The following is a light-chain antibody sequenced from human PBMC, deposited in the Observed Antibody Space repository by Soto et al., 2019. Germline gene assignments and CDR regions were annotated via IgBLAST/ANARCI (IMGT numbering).Light chain of an antibody. J-gene: IGKJ1*01. V-gene: IGKV3-20*01. CDR3: QEYGMSRT. CDR1: QSVSSSF. CDR2: AAS. Sequence: EIVLTQSPGTLSLSPGERATLSCRASQSVSSSFLAWYQQRPGQAPRLLIYAASNTAPSIPDRFSGSGSGTDFTLTISRLEPEDFAVYYCQEYGMSRTFGQGTKVDI.